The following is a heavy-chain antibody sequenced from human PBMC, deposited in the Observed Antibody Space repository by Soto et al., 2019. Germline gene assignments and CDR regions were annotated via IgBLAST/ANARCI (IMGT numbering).Heavy chain of an antibody. V-gene: IGHV4-30-4*01. D-gene: IGHD6-13*01. CDR3: AREVIAAAAPFDY. CDR1: DGSISSGDYY. J-gene: IGHJ4*02. Sequence: SETLSLTCTVSDGSISSGDYYWSWIRQPPGKGLEWIGYIYYSGSTYYNPSLKSRVTISVDTSKNQFSLKLSSVTAADTAVYYCAREVIAAAAPFDYWGQGTLVTVSS. CDR2: IYYSGST.